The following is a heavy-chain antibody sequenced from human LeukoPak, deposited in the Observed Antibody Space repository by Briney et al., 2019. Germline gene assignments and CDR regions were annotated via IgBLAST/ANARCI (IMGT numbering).Heavy chain of an antibody. CDR3: SSWYGDFQH. CDR2: INPSGGST. V-gene: IGHV1-46*01. CDR1: GYTFTNYY. J-gene: IGHJ1*01. Sequence: ASVKVSCKASGYTFTNYYIHWVRQAPRQGLEWMGIINPSGGSTSYAQKFQGRVTMTRDTSTSTVYMELSSLRSEDTAVYYCSSWYGDFQHWGQGTLVTVSS. D-gene: IGHD6-13*01.